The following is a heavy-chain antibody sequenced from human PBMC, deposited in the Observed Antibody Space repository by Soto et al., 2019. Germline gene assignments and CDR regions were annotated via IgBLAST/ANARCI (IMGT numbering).Heavy chain of an antibody. J-gene: IGHJ4*02. D-gene: IGHD3-10*01. V-gene: IGHV4-34*01. CDR3: ARGPVTMVRGVSRRLPDY. CDR1: GDTISSYF. CDR2: INHSGST. Sequence: PSETMSLTCSVSGDTISSYFWSLIRQPPGKGLEWIGEINHSGSTNYNPSLKSRVTISVDTSKNQFSLKLSSVTAADTAVYYCARGPVTMVRGVSRRLPDYWGQGTLVTVSS.